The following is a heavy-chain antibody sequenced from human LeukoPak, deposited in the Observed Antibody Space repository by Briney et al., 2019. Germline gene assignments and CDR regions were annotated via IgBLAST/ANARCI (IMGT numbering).Heavy chain of an antibody. J-gene: IGHJ3*02. Sequence: GGSLRLSCAASGFTFSSYAMSWVRQAPGKGLEWVSAISGSGGSTYYADSVKGRFTISRDNSKNTLYLQMNSLRAEDTAVYYCARDETTYYYDSSGYSIWGQGTMVTVSS. D-gene: IGHD3-22*01. CDR3: ARDETTYYYDSSGYSI. V-gene: IGHV3-23*01. CDR1: GFTFSSYA. CDR2: ISGSGGST.